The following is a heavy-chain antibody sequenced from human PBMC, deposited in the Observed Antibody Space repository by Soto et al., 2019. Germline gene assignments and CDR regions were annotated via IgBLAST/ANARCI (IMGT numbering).Heavy chain of an antibody. CDR1: GFSFSIYS. Sequence: EVHLVESGGALVQPGGSLRLSCAASGFSFSIYSMNWVRQAPGKGLEWVSYITGGGDVEGSADFVKGRCTISRDKAKNSVLLEMRRLTAQDTGVSYGESHGSSFGGAGNWCQRTLLTVSS. J-gene: IGHJ4*02. CDR3: ESHGSSFGGAGN. V-gene: IGHV3-48*01. D-gene: IGHD3-10*01. CDR2: ITGGGDVE.